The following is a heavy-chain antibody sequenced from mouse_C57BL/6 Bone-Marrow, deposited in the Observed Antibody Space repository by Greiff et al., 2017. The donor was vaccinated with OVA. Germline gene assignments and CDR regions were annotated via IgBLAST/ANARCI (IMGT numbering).Heavy chain of an antibody. V-gene: IGHV5-6*01. CDR2: ISSGGSYT. Sequence: EVKLQESGGDLVKPGGSLKLSCAASGFTFRSYGMSWVRQTPDKRLEWVATISSGGSYTYYPDSVKGRFTISRDNAKNTLYLQMSSLKSEDTAMYYCARMPSTYYFDYWGQGTTLTVSS. J-gene: IGHJ2*01. CDR1: GFTFRSYG. CDR3: ARMPSTYYFDY. D-gene: IGHD4-1*02.